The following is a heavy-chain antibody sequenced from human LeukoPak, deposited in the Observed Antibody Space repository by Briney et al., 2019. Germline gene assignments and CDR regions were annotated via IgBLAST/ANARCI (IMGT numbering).Heavy chain of an antibody. V-gene: IGHV4-59*08. CDR2: IYYTGST. Sequence: ASETLSLTCTVSGGSISSYYWSWIRQPPGKGLEWIGYIYYTGSTNYKPSLKSRVTISVDTSKNQFSLKLSSVTAADTAVYYCARHWAPVGYMDVWGKGTTVTISS. CDR1: GGSISSYY. CDR3: ARHWAPVGYMDV. J-gene: IGHJ6*03. D-gene: IGHD4-23*01.